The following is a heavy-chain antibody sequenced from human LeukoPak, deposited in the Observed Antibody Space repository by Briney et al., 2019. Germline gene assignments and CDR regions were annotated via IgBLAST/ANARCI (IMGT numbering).Heavy chain of an antibody. CDR1: GFSFSSSW. CDR2: INSDGTTT. Sequence: GGYLRLSCAASGFSFSSSWMHWVRQAPGKGLVWVSRINSDGTTTTYADSVKGRFTISRDNAKNTLDLQMNSLRAEDTAVYYCVRLRGGPGYDYWGQGTLVIVSS. J-gene: IGHJ4*02. D-gene: IGHD2-15*01. V-gene: IGHV3-74*01. CDR3: VRLRGGPGYDY.